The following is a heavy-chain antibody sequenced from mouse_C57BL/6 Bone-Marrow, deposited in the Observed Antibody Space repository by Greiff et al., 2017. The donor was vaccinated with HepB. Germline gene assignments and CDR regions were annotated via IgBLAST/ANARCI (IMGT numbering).Heavy chain of an antibody. V-gene: IGHV2-9*01. J-gene: IGHJ1*03. D-gene: IGHD1-1*01. CDR2: IWGGGST. Sequence: VQLQESGPGLVAPSQSLSITCTVSGFSLTSYGVDWVRQPPGKGLEWLGVIWGGGSTNYNSAPMSRLSISKDNSKSQVFLKMNSLQTDDTGMYYWAKRGTTVYLYFDVWGTGTTVTVSS. CDR1: GFSLTSYG. CDR3: AKRGTTVYLYFDV.